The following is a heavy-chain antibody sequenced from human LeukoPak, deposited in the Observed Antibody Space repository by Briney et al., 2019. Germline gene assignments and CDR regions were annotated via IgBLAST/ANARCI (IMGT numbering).Heavy chain of an antibody. Sequence: SETQSLTCTVSGGSISSGSYYWSWIRQPAGKGLEWIGRIYTSGSTNYNPSLKSRVTISVDTSKNQFSLKLSSVTAADTAVYYCARESGSYYYYYMDVWGKGTTVTVSS. CDR1: GGSISSGSYY. CDR2: IYTSGST. J-gene: IGHJ6*03. V-gene: IGHV4-61*02. D-gene: IGHD1-26*01. CDR3: ARESGSYYYYYMDV.